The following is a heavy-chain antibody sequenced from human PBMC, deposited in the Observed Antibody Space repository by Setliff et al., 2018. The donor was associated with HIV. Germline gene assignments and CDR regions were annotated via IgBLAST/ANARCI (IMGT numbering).Heavy chain of an antibody. CDR1: GYRFTSYH. CDR3: ARDVAYTGYNSDS. V-gene: IGHV1-18*01. J-gene: IGHJ5*01. D-gene: IGHD5-18*01. Sequence: ASVKVSCKASGYRFTSYHISWVRQAPGQGLEWLGRISASSGQTDYGHNYQGRLSMTTDSSTTTAYMELASLRIDDTAVYYCARDVAYTGYNSDSWGQGTLVTVSS. CDR2: ISASSGQT.